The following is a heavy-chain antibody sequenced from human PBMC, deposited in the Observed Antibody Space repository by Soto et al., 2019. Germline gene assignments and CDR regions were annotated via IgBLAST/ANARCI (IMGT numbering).Heavy chain of an antibody. J-gene: IGHJ6*02. CDR1: GGSISSGGYY. Sequence: SETLSLTCTVSGGSISSGGYYWSWIRQHPGKGLEWIGYIYYSGSTYYNPSLKSRVTISVDTSKNQFSLKLSSVTAADTAVYYCAASCVGCGGFNSYGMDVWGQGTTVTVS. V-gene: IGHV4-31*03. CDR2: IYYSGST. D-gene: IGHD2-21*01. CDR3: AASCVGCGGFNSYGMDV.